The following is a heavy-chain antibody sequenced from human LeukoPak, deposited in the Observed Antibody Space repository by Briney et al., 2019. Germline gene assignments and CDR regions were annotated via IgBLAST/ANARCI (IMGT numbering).Heavy chain of an antibody. V-gene: IGHV3-48*02. D-gene: IGHD1-26*01. CDR1: GFTFSSYD. CDR2: ISSSSSTI. J-gene: IGHJ4*02. CDR3: ARGVGALDY. Sequence: GGSLRLSRAASGFTFSSYDMNWVRQAPGKGLEWVSYISSSSSTIDYADSVKGRFTISRDNAKNSLYLQMNSVRDEDTAVYYCARGVGALDYWGQGTLVTVSS.